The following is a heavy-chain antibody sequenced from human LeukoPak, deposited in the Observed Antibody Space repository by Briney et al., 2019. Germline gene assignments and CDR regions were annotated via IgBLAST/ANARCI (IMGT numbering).Heavy chain of an antibody. CDR3: ARAVAQWLVSDAFDI. J-gene: IGHJ3*02. CDR1: GGSFSGYY. V-gene: IGHV4-34*01. D-gene: IGHD6-19*01. CDR2: INHSGST. Sequence: SETLSLTCAVYGGSFSGYYWSWIRQPPGKGLEWIGEINHSGSTNYNPSLKSRVTISVDTSKNQFSLKLSSVTAADTAVYYCARAVAQWLVSDAFDIWGQGTMVTVSS.